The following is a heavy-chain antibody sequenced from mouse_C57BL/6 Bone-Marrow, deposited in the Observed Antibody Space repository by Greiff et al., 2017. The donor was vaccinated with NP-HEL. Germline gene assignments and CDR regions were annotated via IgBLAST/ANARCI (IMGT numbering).Heavy chain of an antibody. CDR3: ARERWYLDY. CDR1: GYTFTDYY. J-gene: IGHJ2*01. CDR2: IYPGSGNT. Sequence: VQVVESGAELVRPGASVKLSCKASGYTFTDYYINWVKQRPGQGLEWIARIYPGSGNTYYNEKFKGKATLTAEKSSSTAYMQLSSLTSEDSAVYFCARERWYLDYWGQGTTLTVSS. D-gene: IGHD2-1*01. V-gene: IGHV1-76*01.